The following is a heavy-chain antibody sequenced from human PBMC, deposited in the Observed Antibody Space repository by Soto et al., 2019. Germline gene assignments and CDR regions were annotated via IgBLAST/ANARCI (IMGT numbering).Heavy chain of an antibody. CDR2: ISGSGGST. Sequence: WGSLRLSCAASGVTFSSYAMSWVRQAPGKGLEWVSAISGSGGSTYYGDSVKGRFTITRDNSKNTLYLQMNSLRAEDTAVDYCAKARYCSRGSCYPLYYYYGMDVWRQGPTVTVSS. J-gene: IGHJ6*02. D-gene: IGHD2-15*01. CDR3: AKARYCSRGSCYPLYYYYGMDV. CDR1: GVTFSSYA. V-gene: IGHV3-23*01.